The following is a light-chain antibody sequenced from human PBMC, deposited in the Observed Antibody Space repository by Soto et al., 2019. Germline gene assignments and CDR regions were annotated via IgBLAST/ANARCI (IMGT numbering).Light chain of an antibody. J-gene: IGKJ2*01. CDR3: RQSYSTPYT. CDR1: QSISSS. V-gene: IGKV1-39*01. Sequence: DIQMTQSPSSLSASVGDRVTITCRASQSISSSFNWYQQKPGKAPKLLIYAASSLQSGVPSRFSGSGSGTDFTLTISSLQPEDFATYYCRQSYSTPYTFGQGTKLEIK. CDR2: AAS.